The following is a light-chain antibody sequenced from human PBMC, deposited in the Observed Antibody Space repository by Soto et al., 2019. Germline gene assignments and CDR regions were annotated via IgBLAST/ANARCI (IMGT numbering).Light chain of an antibody. V-gene: IGKV3-20*01. CDR2: GAS. Sequence: EIVLTQSPGTLSLSPGERATLSCRASQSVSSSYLAWYQQKPGQAPRLLIYGASTRAIGIPARFSGSGSGTEFTLTITSLQFEDFAVYYCQEYGSSLLTFGGGTKVDI. J-gene: IGKJ4*01. CDR3: QEYGSSLLT. CDR1: QSVSSSY.